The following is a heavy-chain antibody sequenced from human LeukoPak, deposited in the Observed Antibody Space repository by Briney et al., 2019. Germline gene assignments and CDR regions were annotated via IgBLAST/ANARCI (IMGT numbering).Heavy chain of an antibody. CDR2: ISYDGSNK. D-gene: IGHD1-26*01. CDR1: GFTFSSYS. V-gene: IGHV3-30*03. J-gene: IGHJ4*02. CDR3: ARDQSGSYSLDY. Sequence: GSLRLSCAASGFTFSSYSMNWVRQAPGKGLEWVAVISYDGSNKYYADSVKGRFTISRDNSKNTLYLQMNSLRAEDTAVYYCARDQSGSYSLDYWGQGTLVTVSS.